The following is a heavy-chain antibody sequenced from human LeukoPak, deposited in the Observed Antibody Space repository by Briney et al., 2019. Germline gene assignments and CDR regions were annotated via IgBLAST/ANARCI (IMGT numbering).Heavy chain of an antibody. V-gene: IGHV4-34*01. CDR2: INHSGST. D-gene: IGHD2-8*01. CDR1: GGSFSGYY. Sequence: SETLSLTCAVYGGSFSGYYWSWIRQPPGKGLEWIGEINHSGSTNYNPSLKSRVTISVDTSKNQFSLKLSSVTAADTAVYYCVRSLGYCTNGVCYDLPRYWGQGTLVTVSS. J-gene: IGHJ4*02. CDR3: VRSLGYCTNGVCYDLPRY.